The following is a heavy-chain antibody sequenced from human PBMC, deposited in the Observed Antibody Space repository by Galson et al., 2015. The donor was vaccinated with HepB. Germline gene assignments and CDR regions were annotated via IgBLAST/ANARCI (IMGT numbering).Heavy chain of an antibody. V-gene: IGHV3-66*01. CDR2: IYSGGST. J-gene: IGHJ6*02. D-gene: IGHD6-13*01. CDR3: ARDPTYSSSWYRLKSDV. Sequence: SLRLSCAASGFTFSSYSMNWVRQAPGKGLEWVSVIYSGGSTYYADSVKGRFTISRDNSKNTLYLQMNSLRAEDTAVYYCARDPTYSSSWYRLKSDVWGQGTTVTVSS. CDR1: GFTFSSYS.